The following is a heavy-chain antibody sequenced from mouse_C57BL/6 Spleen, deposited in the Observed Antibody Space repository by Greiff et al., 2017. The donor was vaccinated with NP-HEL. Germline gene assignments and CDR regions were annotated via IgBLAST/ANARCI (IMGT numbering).Heavy chain of an antibody. J-gene: IGHJ4*01. CDR3: ARRDYDYSDYYAMDY. CDR1: GYTFTSYW. V-gene: IGHV1-55*01. D-gene: IGHD2-4*01. Sequence: QVQLQQPGAELVKPGASVKMSCKASGYTFTSYWITWVTQRPGQGLEWIGDIYPGSGSTNYNEKFKSKATLTVDTSSSTAYMQLSSLTSEDSAVYYCARRDYDYSDYYAMDYWGQGTSVTVSS. CDR2: IYPGSGST.